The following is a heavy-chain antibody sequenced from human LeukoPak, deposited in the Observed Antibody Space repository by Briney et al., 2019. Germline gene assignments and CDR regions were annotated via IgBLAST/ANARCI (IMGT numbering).Heavy chain of an antibody. D-gene: IGHD6-13*01. J-gene: IGHJ3*02. V-gene: IGHV3-11*01. CDR3: ARDGAYSASNI. CDR1: GFTFSDEY. Sequence: GGSLRLSCAASGFTFSDEYMSWIRQAPGKGLEWISCVSNSGSTIYYADSVKGRFTISRDNVKNSLYLQMNSLRVEDTAVYYCARDGAYSASNIWGQGTMVAVSS. CDR2: VSNSGSTI.